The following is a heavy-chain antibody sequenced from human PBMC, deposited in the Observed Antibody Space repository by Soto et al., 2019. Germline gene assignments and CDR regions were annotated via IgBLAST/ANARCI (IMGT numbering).Heavy chain of an antibody. CDR2: IFPILTTP. Sequence: QVQLVQSGAEVKKTGSSVKVSCKASGGTFSIYGFSWVRQAPGQGPEWIGGIFPILTTPNYAQKFHGRVTIVADESTTTVYMELSSLKSEDTAVYYCATSVGIAPTGEDGMDVWGQGTSVTVSS. CDR3: ATSVGIAPTGEDGMDV. V-gene: IGHV1-69*01. CDR1: GGTFSIYG. D-gene: IGHD2-8*02. J-gene: IGHJ6*02.